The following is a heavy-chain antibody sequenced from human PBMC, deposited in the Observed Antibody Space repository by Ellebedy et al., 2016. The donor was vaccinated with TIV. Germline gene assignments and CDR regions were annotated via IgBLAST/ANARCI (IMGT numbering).Heavy chain of an antibody. D-gene: IGHD7-27*01. CDR1: GGSIINSSYF. CDR2: IYYSGST. V-gene: IGHV4-39*07. Sequence: MPSETLSLTCNVSGGSIINSSYFWVWIRQPPGKGLEWIGSIYYSGSTYYNPSLKSRVTISVDTSKNQFYLKVNSVTAADTAVYYCATGDNYFDNWGQGTLVTVSS. J-gene: IGHJ4*02. CDR3: ATGDNYFDN.